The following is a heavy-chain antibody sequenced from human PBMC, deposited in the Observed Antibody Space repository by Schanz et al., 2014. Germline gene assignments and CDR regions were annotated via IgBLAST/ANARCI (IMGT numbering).Heavy chain of an antibody. CDR3: AKGQGAVINNWYFDL. V-gene: IGHV3-33*06. J-gene: IGHJ2*01. CDR2: VCYDGSKK. D-gene: IGHD2-21*01. CDR1: GFTFRTYA. Sequence: QAELVESGGGVVQPGGSLRLSCTVSGFTFRTYAVHWVRQAPGMGLEWVAVVCYDGSKKYYADSVKGRFTISRDNSINTLSLQMNSLSADDTAVYYCAKGQGAVINNWYFDLWGRGTLVTVSS.